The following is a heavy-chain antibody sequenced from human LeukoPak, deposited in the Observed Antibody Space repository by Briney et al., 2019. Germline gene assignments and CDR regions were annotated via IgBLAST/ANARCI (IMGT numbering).Heavy chain of an antibody. D-gene: IGHD1-1*01. CDR2: IYSGGST. J-gene: IGHJ3*02. CDR1: GFTVSSNY. Sequence: GGSLRLSCAASGFTVSSNYMSWVRQAPGKGLEWVSVIYSGGSTYYADSVKGRLTISRDNSKNTLYLQMNSLRAEDTAVYYCAKLVNDAFDIWGQGTMVTVSS. V-gene: IGHV3-53*01. CDR3: AKLVNDAFDI.